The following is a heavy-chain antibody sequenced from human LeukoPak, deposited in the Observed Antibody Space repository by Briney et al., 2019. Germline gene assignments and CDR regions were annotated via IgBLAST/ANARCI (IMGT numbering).Heavy chain of an antibody. J-gene: IGHJ4*02. CDR1: GFTFSDYY. D-gene: IGHD6-19*01. CDR3: ARGIAVAGTPWYYFDY. V-gene: IGHV4-34*01. CDR2: IYHSGST. Sequence: LRLSCAASGFTFSDYYMSWTRQPPGKGLEWIGEIYHSGSTNYNPSLKSRVTISVDKSKNQFSLKLSSVTAADTAVYCCARGIAVAGTPWYYFDYWGQGTLVAVSS.